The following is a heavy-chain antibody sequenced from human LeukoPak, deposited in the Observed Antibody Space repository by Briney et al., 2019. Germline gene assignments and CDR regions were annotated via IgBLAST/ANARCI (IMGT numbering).Heavy chain of an antibody. V-gene: IGHV4-4*07. Sequence: SETLSLTCTVSGGSISGYYWSWIRQPAGKGLEWIGRTYTSGSTNYNPSLKSRVTMPVDTSKNQFSLKLSSVTAADTAVYYCARSRFLEWSYPDYWGQGTLVTVSS. CDR2: TYTSGST. CDR3: ARSRFLEWSYPDY. CDR1: GGSISGYY. D-gene: IGHD3-3*01. J-gene: IGHJ4*02.